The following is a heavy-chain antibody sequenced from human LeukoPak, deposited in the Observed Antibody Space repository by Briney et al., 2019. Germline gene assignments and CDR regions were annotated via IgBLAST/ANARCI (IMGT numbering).Heavy chain of an antibody. D-gene: IGHD3/OR15-3a*01. Sequence: SETLSLTCTVSGGSISSHYRSWIRQPPGKGLEWIGYIYYSGSTNYNPSLSSRVAISVDTSKNQYSPKRSSVTAADTAVYYCARDLEDFWTNWFDPWGQGTLVTASS. V-gene: IGHV4-59*11. CDR2: IYYSGST. CDR1: GGSISSHY. CDR3: ARDLEDFWTNWFDP. J-gene: IGHJ5*02.